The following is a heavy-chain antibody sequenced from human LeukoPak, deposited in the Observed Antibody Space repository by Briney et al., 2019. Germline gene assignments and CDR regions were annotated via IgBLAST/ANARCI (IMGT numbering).Heavy chain of an antibody. V-gene: IGHV3-66*01. J-gene: IGHJ4*02. CDR1: GFTVSSNY. Sequence: GGSLRLSCAASGFTVSSNYMSWVRQAPGKGLEWVSVIYSGGSTYYADSVKGRFTISRDNSKNTLYLQMGSLRAEDMAVYYCASSSWGYFDYWGQGTLVTVSS. CDR2: IYSGGST. D-gene: IGHD6-13*01. CDR3: ASSSWGYFDY.